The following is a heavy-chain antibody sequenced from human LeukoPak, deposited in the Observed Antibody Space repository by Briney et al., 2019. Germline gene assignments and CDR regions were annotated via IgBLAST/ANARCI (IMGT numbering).Heavy chain of an antibody. J-gene: IGHJ6*03. V-gene: IGHV4-34*01. CDR1: GGSFSGYY. Sequence: PSETLSLTCAVYGGSFSGYYWSWIRQPPGKGLEWIGEINHSGSTNYNPSLRSRVTISVDTSKNQFSLKLSSVTAADTAVYYCARGGGLAYYYYYYYMDVWGKGTTVTVSS. CDR3: ARGGGLAYYYYYYYMDV. CDR2: INHSGST. D-gene: IGHD3-16*01.